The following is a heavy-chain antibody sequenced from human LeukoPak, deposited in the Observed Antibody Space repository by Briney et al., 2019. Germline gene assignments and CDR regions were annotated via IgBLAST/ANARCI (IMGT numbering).Heavy chain of an antibody. Sequence: ASMKVSCKASGYTFTSYAMNGVRQAPGQGLEWMGWINTNTGNPTYAQGFTGRFVFSLDTSVSTAYLQISSQQAEDTAVYYCACGIGYSSSWDIPYYFDYWGQGTLVTVSS. CDR1: GYTFTSYA. CDR2: INTNTGNP. J-gene: IGHJ4*02. V-gene: IGHV7-4-1*02. CDR3: ACGIGYSSSWDIPYYFDY. D-gene: IGHD6-13*01.